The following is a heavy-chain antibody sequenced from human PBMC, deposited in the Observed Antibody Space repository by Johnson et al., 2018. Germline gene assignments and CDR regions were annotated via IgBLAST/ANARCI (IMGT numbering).Heavy chain of an antibody. CDR3: AREGDGGFLVVPMDV. Sequence: QVQLVQSGGGVVQPGRSLRLSCAASGFRFSSYGMHWVRQAPGKGLEWVAVIWYDGSNKYYADSVKGRFTISRDNSKNTLYLQMNSLRAEDTAVYYCAREGDGGFLVVPMDVGGQGTTVTVSS. J-gene: IGHJ6*02. D-gene: IGHD3-10*01. CDR2: IWYDGSNK. V-gene: IGHV3-33*01. CDR1: GFRFSSYG.